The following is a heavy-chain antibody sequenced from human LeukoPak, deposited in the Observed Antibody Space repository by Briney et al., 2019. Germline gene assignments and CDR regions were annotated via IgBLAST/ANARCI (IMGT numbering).Heavy chain of an antibody. D-gene: IGHD1-26*01. J-gene: IGHJ4*02. V-gene: IGHV1-69*01. CDR2: IFPIFGIA. CDR1: GGTFSSYA. Sequence: SVKVSCKASGGTFSSYAISWVRQAPGQGLEWMGGIFPIFGIANYAQKFQGRVTITADESTSTAYMELSSLRSEDTAVYYCYSGSYYVADFDYWGQGTLVTVSS. CDR3: YSGSYYVADFDY.